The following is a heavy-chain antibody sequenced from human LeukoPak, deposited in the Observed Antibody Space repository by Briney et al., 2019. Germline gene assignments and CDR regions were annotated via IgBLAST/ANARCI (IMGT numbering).Heavy chain of an antibody. CDR3: ATYRTSFIYWYFDL. V-gene: IGHV4-4*07. J-gene: IGHJ2*01. CDR2: FYTSDNTKHT. CDR1: GGSIRNHY. D-gene: IGHD2-2*01. Sequence: SETLSLTCNVSGGSIRNHYWSWIRQPAGKGLEWIGRFYTSDNTKHTNYDPSLKSRVTMSADSSKNQLSLQLTSVTAADTAVYYCATYRTSFIYWYFDLWGRGTLVTVSS.